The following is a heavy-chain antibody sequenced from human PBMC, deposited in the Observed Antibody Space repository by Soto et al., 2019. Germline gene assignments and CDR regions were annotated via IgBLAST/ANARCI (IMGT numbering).Heavy chain of an antibody. CDR2: IYYSGST. V-gene: IGHV4-31*02. Sequence: TLSLTCSVSGCSISSCGFYWSWNPQHPGQGLEWIGYIYYSGSTYYNPSLKSRVTISVDTSKNQFSLKLSSVTAADTAVYYCARDRRVGEPFGPTLDYWGQGTLVTVSS. J-gene: IGHJ4*02. CDR1: GCSISSCGFY. D-gene: IGHD2-15*01. CDR3: ARDRRVGEPFGPTLDY.